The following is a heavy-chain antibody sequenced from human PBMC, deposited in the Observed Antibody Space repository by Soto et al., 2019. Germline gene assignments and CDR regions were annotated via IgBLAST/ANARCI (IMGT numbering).Heavy chain of an antibody. D-gene: IGHD3-3*02. CDR3: ATGGGWLHNSYIRGLYFDY. J-gene: IGHJ4*02. V-gene: IGHV4-59*01. CDR2: ISYTGST. CDR1: GGSLSVSY. Sequence: PSETLSLTCTVSGGSLSVSYCSWIRKSPGKSLEWIASISYTGSTTHNPSLKSRVTLSVDTSKNQFSLSLTSVTPADTAAYYCATGGGWLHNSYIRGLYFDYWGQGVLVTVSS.